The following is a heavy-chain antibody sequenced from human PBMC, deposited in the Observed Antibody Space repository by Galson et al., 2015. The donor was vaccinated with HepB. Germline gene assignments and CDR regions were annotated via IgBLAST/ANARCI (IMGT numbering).Heavy chain of an antibody. CDR2: IKQDGSEK. CDR3: ARDQVYTRRLMVYGGHYYYGMDV. Sequence: SLRLSCAASGFTFSSYWMSWVRQAPGKGLEWVANIKQDGSEKYYVDSVKGRFTISRDNAKDSLYLQMNSLRAEDTAVYYCARDQVYTRRLMVYGGHYYYGMDVWGRGTTVTVSS. D-gene: IGHD2-8*01. J-gene: IGHJ6*02. CDR1: GFTFSSYW. V-gene: IGHV3-7*01.